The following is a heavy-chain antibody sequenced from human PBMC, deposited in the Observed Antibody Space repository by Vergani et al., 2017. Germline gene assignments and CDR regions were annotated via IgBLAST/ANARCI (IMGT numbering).Heavy chain of an antibody. CDR3: ATKSCGTPGCQRGYFRE. D-gene: IGHD1-1*01. J-gene: IGHJ1*01. Sequence: ELQLVESGGGLVQPGGSLRLSCAASGSTVSGNYMTWVRQAPGKGLEWVSHIYSGDETYYADSVKGRFTISRDNSKSTLYLQMNSLRTEDTAVYYCATKSCGTPGCQRGYFREWGQGTLVTVSS. V-gene: IGHV3-66*02. CDR1: GSTVSGNY. CDR2: IYSGDET.